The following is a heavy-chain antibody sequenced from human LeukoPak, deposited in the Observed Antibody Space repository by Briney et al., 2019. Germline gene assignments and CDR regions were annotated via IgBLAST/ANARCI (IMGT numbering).Heavy chain of an antibody. Sequence: SVKVSCKASGFTFASSIIQWVRQARGQRLEWIGWIVVGSGDTIYAQRFQERVTITRDVSAGTAYMELSSLRSEDTAVYFCATDDFSTTGPIDSWGQGTLVSVSS. D-gene: IGHD3-3*01. CDR1: GFTFASSI. CDR3: ATDDFSTTGPIDS. V-gene: IGHV1-58*02. CDR2: IVVGSGDT. J-gene: IGHJ4*02.